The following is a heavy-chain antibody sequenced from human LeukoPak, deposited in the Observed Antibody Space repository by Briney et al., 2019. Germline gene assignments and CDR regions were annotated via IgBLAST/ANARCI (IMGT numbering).Heavy chain of an antibody. Sequence: SETLSLTCTVSGGSISNYYWNWIRQPAGKGLEWIGRIYTSGSTNYNPSLKSRLTMSMDTTKNQFSLRLSSVTAADTAVYYCARTSDDFGDYGFDYWGQGTLVTVSS. D-gene: IGHD4-17*01. CDR1: GGSISNYY. J-gene: IGHJ4*02. V-gene: IGHV4-4*07. CDR2: IYTSGST. CDR3: ARTSDDFGDYGFDY.